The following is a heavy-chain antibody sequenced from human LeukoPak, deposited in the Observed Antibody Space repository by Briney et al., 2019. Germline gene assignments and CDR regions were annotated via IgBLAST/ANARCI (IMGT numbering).Heavy chain of an antibody. D-gene: IGHD5-18*01. V-gene: IGHV3-48*03. Sequence: QSGGSLRLSCAASGFTFSSYEMNWVRQAPGKGLEWVSYITINGSTIYYADSVKGRFTISRDKAKNSLYLQMNSLRAEDTAVYYSAILVDTAIPYYDYWGQGTLVTVSS. J-gene: IGHJ4*02. CDR1: GFTFSSYE. CDR2: ITINGSTI. CDR3: AILVDTAIPYYDY.